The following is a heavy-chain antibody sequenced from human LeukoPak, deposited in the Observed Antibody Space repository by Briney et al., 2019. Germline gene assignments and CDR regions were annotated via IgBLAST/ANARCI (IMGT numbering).Heavy chain of an antibody. D-gene: IGHD6-13*01. CDR3: AHRRDSSSWYGDNWFDP. J-gene: IGHJ5*02. V-gene: IGHV2-5*02. Sequence: RKLVKHTQAFTLTCTFCGFSLRTRGVGVGWIRQPPGKALECLALIYWDDDKRYSPSLKSRLTITNNTSKNQVVLTMTNMDPVDTATYYCAHRRDSSSWYGDNWFDPWGQGTLVTVSS. CDR2: IYWDDDK. CDR1: GFSLRTRGVG.